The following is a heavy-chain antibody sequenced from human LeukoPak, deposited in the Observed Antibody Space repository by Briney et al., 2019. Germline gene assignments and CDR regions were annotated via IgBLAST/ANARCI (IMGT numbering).Heavy chain of an antibody. CDR1: GFTFSSYP. CDR3: EKGEGYCGGGTCYRYFDS. J-gene: IGHJ4*02. V-gene: IGHV3-23*01. Sequence: RGSLRLSCAASGFTFSSYPMSWVRQAPGKGLEWVSIISTDSTYTFYAHSVKGRFTISRDNSKDTLYLQMSSLRVEDTAVYFCEKGEGYCGGGTCYRYFDSWGQGSLVTVSS. CDR2: ISTDSTYT. D-gene: IGHD2-15*01.